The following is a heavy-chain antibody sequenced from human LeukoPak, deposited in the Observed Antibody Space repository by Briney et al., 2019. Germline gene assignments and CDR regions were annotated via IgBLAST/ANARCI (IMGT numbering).Heavy chain of an antibody. CDR3: ARYYYDSSGYSEPFDY. Sequence: SVKVSCKASGGTFSSYAISWVRQAPGQGLEWMGRIIPIPGIANYAQKFQGRVTITADKSTSTAYMELSSLRSEDTAVYYCARYYYDSSGYSEPFDYWGQGTLVTVSS. CDR1: GGTFSSYA. V-gene: IGHV1-69*04. D-gene: IGHD3-22*01. CDR2: IIPIPGIA. J-gene: IGHJ4*02.